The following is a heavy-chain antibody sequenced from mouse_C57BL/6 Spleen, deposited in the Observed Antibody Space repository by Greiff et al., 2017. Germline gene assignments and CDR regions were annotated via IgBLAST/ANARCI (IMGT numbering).Heavy chain of an antibody. CDR3: ARLGDSSGWFAD. D-gene: IGHD3-2*02. CDR2: INPNYGTT. CDR1: GYSFTDYN. V-gene: IGHV1-39*01. J-gene: IGHJ3*01. Sequence: VQLQHSGPELVQPGASVKISCKASGYSFTDYNLNWVKQSNGTSLEWIGVINPNYGTTSYNQKFKGKATLTVDQSSSTAYMQLNSLTSEDSAVYYCARLGDSSGWFADWGQGTLVTVSA.